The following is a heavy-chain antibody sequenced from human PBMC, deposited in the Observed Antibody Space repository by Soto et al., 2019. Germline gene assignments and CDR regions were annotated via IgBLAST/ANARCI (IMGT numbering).Heavy chain of an antibody. CDR3: ARWPFSRGYLRDAFDI. Sequence: QVQLQQWGAGLLKPSETPSLTCAVYGGSFSGYYWSWIRQPPGKGLEWIGEINHSGSTNYNPSLKSRVTISVDTSKNQFSLKLSSVTAADTAVYYGARWPFSRGYLRDAFDIWGQGTMVTVSS. CDR1: GGSFSGYY. D-gene: IGHD3-10*01. V-gene: IGHV4-34*01. CDR2: INHSGST. J-gene: IGHJ3*02.